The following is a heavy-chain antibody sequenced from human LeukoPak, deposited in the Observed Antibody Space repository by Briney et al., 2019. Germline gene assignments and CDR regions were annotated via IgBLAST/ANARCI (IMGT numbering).Heavy chain of an antibody. J-gene: IGHJ4*02. V-gene: IGHV3-23*01. Sequence: GGSLRLSCAASGFTFSSYAMSWVRQAPGKGLEWVSTISGSGGSTYYADSVKGRFTISRDDSKNTLYLQMNSLRAEDTAVEYCAKDRGIGIVYQYFFDCWGQGTLVTVSS. D-gene: IGHD6-19*01. CDR2: ISGSGGST. CDR3: AKDRGIGIVYQYFFDC. CDR1: GFTFSSYA.